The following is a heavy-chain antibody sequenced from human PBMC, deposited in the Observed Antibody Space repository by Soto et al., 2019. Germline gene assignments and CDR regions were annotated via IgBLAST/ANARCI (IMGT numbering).Heavy chain of an antibody. J-gene: IGHJ4*02. CDR3: ARDGDYAYYFDY. D-gene: IGHD4-17*01. V-gene: IGHV1-18*01. Sequence: QVQLVQSGAEVKKPGASVNVSCKASDYTFTNYGIRWVRQAPGQGPEWMGWVSPYNGNTHYAQKFQGRVTMTTDTSTSTDYMELRSLRSDDTAIYYCARDGDYAYYFDYWGQGTLLTVSS. CDR2: VSPYNGNT. CDR1: DYTFTNYG.